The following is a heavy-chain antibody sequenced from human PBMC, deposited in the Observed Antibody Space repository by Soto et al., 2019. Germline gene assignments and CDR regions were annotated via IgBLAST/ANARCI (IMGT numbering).Heavy chain of an antibody. CDR1: GGSISSGDYY. Sequence: QEQLQESGPGLVKPSQTLSLTFTVSGGSISSGDYYWSWIRQPPGKGLEWIGHISYRGSTYYNPAGKSRVNITVDTSKNQFSLKLTSVTAADTAVYYCAVDNLGYCDYGRRFDPCGQGTLVTATS. V-gene: IGHV4-30-4*01. D-gene: IGHD4-17*01. CDR3: AVDNLGYCDYGRRFDP. J-gene: IGHJ5*02. CDR2: ISYRGST.